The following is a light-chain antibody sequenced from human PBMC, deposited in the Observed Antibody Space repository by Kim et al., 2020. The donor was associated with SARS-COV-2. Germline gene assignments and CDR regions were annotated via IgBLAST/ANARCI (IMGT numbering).Light chain of an antibody. CDR2: EVN. Sequence: QSALTQPPSASGSPGQSVTISCTGTSSDVGRYNYVSWYQQHPGKAPKLMIYEVNKRPSGVPDRFSGSKSGNTASLTVSGLLAEDEADYYCSSFAGSNNVFGTGTKVTVL. CDR1: SSDVGRYNY. V-gene: IGLV2-8*01. J-gene: IGLJ1*01. CDR3: SSFAGSNNV.